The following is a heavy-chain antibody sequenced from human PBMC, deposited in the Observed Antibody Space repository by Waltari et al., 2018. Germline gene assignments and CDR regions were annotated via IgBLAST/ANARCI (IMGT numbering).Heavy chain of an antibody. V-gene: IGHV4-39*07. CDR2: IYYSGST. Sequence: QLQLQESGPGLVKPSETLSLTCTVSGGSISSSSYYWGWVRQPPGKGLEWIGSIYYSGSTSYNPSLKSRVTISVDTSKNKFSLRVSSVTAADTAVFYCARMVRGYCSSTSCHTDHWGQGTLVTVSS. CDR1: GGSISSSSYY. J-gene: IGHJ4*02. CDR3: ARMVRGYCSSTSCHTDH. D-gene: IGHD2-2*01.